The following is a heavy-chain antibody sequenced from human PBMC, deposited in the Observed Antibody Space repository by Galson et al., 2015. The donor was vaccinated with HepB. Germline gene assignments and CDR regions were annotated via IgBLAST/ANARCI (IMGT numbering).Heavy chain of an antibody. CDR2: ISYDGNIK. J-gene: IGHJ4*02. CDR3: CSSRRTGPRGRHLDY. CDR1: GFTFTSYS. D-gene: IGHD2-15*01. Sequence: SLRLSCAASGFTFTSYSMHWVRQAPGKGLDWVAVISYDGNIKYYADSVKGRFTISRDNSKDTLYLQMNSLRTEDTAVYYCCSSRRTGPRGRHLDYWGQGTLVIVPS. V-gene: IGHV3-30-3*01.